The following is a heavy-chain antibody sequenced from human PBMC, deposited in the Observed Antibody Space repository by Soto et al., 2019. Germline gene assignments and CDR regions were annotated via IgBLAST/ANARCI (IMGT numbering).Heavy chain of an antibody. CDR1: GFTFSSYA. D-gene: IGHD6-25*01. CDR3: ARRGIAAINYYGMDV. Sequence: GGSLRLSCAASGFTFSSYAMSWVRQAPGKGLEWVSSISGSGDNTHYAETLRGRFTISRDNSKNSLYLQMNSLRDEDTAVYYCARRGIAAINYYGMDVWGQGTTVTVSS. J-gene: IGHJ6*02. CDR2: ISGSGDNT. V-gene: IGHV3-23*01.